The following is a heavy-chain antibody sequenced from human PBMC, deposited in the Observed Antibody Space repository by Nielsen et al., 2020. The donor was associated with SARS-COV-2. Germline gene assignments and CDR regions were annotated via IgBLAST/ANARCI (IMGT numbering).Heavy chain of an antibody. J-gene: IGHJ5*02. CDR1: GGSISSYY. CDR3: ARALTFGVVIRRFDP. CDR2: IYYSGST. V-gene: IGHV4-59*06. D-gene: IGHD3-3*01. Sequence: SETLSLTCTVSGGSISSYYWSWIRQHPGKGLEWIGYIYYSGSTYYNPSLKSRVTISVDTSKNQFSLKLSSVTAADTAVYYCARALTFGVVIRRFDPWGQGTLVTVSS.